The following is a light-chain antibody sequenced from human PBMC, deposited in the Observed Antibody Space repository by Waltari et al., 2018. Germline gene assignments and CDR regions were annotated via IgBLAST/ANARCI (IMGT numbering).Light chain of an antibody. CDR2: VNSDGSH. Sequence: QLVLTQSPSASASLGASVKLTCTLSSGHSSTVIACLHTRPKKGPRYLMKVNSDGSHNKGDEIPDRFSGSSSGAERYLTISSLQSEDEADYYCQTGGHGTWVFGGGTKLTVL. V-gene: IGLV4-69*01. CDR3: QTGGHGTWV. J-gene: IGLJ3*02. CDR1: SGHSSTV.